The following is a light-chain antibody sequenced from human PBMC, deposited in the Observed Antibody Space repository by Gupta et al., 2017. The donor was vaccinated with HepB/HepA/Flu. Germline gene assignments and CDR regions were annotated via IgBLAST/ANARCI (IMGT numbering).Light chain of an antibody. CDR2: AAS. CDR3: QQSDSIPRT. V-gene: IGKV1-39*01. J-gene: IGKJ4*01. Sequence: DIQLTQSPSSLSASVGDRVTITCRASQRISYYLNWYQQKPGKAPKLLIYAASSLQSGVPSRFSGSGSGTDFTLTISRLQPEDFATYYCQQSDSIPRTFGRGTKVEIK. CDR1: QRISYY.